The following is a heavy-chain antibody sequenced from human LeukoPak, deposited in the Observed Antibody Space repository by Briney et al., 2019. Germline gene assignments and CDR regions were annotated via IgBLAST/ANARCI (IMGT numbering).Heavy chain of an antibody. CDR1: GFTLSDYY. Sequence: GGSLRLSCAASGFTLSDYYMSWIRQAPGKGLEWVSYISSSGSTIYYADSVKGRFTISRDNSKNTLYLQMNSLRAEDTAVYYCAREGASSSFGYWGQGTLVTVSS. V-gene: IGHV3-11*01. D-gene: IGHD6-13*01. CDR2: ISSSGSTI. J-gene: IGHJ4*02. CDR3: AREGASSSFGY.